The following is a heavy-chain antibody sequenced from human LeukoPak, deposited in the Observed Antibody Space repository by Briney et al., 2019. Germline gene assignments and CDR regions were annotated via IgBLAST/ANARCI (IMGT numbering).Heavy chain of an antibody. V-gene: IGHV3-53*01. CDR3: ARSPRSALNYYYYGMDV. J-gene: IGHJ6*02. CDR1: GFTVSSNY. Sequence: GGSLRLSCAASGFTVSSNYMSWVRQAPGKGLEWVSVIYSGGSTYYADSVKGRFTISRHNSKNTLYLQMNSLRAEDTAVYYCARSPRSALNYYYYGMDVWGQGTTVTVSS. CDR2: IYSGGST.